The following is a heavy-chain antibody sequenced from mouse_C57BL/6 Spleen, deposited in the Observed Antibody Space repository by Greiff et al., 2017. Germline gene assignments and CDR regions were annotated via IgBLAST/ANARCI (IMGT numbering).Heavy chain of an antibody. CDR1: GYTFTSYW. V-gene: IGHV1-61*01. J-gene: IGHJ1*03. Sequence: QVQLQQPGAELVRPGSSVKLSCKASGYTFTSYWMDLVKQRPGQGLEWIGNIYPSDSETHYNQKFKDKATLTVDKSSSTAYMQLSSLTSEDSAVYYCARSLYYGSSYGYFDVWGTGTTVTVSS. CDR2: IYPSDSET. CDR3: ARSLYYGSSYGYFDV. D-gene: IGHD1-1*01.